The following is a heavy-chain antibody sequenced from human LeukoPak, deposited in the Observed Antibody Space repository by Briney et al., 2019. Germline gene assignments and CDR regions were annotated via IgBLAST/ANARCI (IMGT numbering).Heavy chain of an antibody. CDR3: AREQKGSYYYYGMDV. V-gene: IGHV4-59*12. CDR2: IYYSGST. CDR1: GGSISSYY. Sequence: PSETLSLTCTVSGGSISSYYWSWIRQPPGKGLEWIGYIYYSGSTNYNPSLKSRVTISVDTSKNQFSLKLSSVTAADTAVYYCAREQKGSYYYYGMDVWGQGTTVTVSS. D-gene: IGHD3-10*01. J-gene: IGHJ6*02.